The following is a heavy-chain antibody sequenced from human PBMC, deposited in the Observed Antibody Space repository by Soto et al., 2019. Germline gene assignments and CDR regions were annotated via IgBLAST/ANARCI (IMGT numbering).Heavy chain of an antibody. D-gene: IGHD6-13*01. V-gene: IGHV3-30-3*01. J-gene: IGHJ4*02. CDR3: ARDEFDSSSWYFDY. Sequence: GGSLRLSCAASGFTFSSYAMHWVRQAPGKGLEWVAVISYDGSNKYYADSVKGRFTISRDNSKNTLYLQMNSLRAEDTAVYYCARDEFDSSSWYFDYWGQGTLVTVSS. CDR2: ISYDGSNK. CDR1: GFTFSSYA.